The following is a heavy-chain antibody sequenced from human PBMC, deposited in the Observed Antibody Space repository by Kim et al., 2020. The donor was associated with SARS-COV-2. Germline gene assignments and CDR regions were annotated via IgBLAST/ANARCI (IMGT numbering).Heavy chain of an antibody. CDR2: INPNSGIT. Sequence: ASVKVSCKASGFTFTGYYMHWVRQAPGQGLEWMGWINPNSGITNYAQKFQGRVTMTRDTSFSTAYLEVSSLTSDDAAVYYCASQPRVGAGTWCFDYWGQGTLVTVSS. CDR3: ASQPRVGAGTWCFDY. J-gene: IGHJ4*02. D-gene: IGHD6-19*01. V-gene: IGHV1-2*02. CDR1: GFTFTGYY.